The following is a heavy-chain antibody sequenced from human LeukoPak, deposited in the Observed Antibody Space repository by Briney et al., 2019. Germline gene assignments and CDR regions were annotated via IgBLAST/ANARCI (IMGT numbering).Heavy chain of an antibody. D-gene: IGHD3-10*01. CDR3: ARDLYHYGSGSP. Sequence: PSETLSLTCTVSGGSISSYYWSWIRQPPGKGLEWIGYIYYSGSTNYNPSLKSRVTISVDTSKNQFSLKLSSVTAADTAVYYCARDLYHYGSGSPWGQGTLVTVSS. CDR1: GGSISSYY. J-gene: IGHJ5*02. V-gene: IGHV4-59*12. CDR2: IYYSGST.